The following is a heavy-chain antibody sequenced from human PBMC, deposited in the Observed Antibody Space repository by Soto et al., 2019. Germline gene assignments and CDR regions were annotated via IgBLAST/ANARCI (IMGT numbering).Heavy chain of an antibody. CDR3: AKDYGYYDFWSGYSNYYYGMDV. V-gene: IGHV3-23*01. CDR2: ISGGGGST. Sequence: GGSLRLSCAASGFPFSTYAMSWVRQAPGKGLEWVSAISGGGGSTYYADSVRGRFTISRDNSKNTLYLQMNSLRAEDTAVYYCAKDYGYYDFWSGYSNYYYGMDVWDQGTTVTVSS. J-gene: IGHJ6*02. CDR1: GFPFSTYA. D-gene: IGHD3-3*01.